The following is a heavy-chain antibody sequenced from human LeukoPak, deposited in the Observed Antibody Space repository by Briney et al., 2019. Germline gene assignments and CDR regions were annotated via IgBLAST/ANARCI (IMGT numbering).Heavy chain of an antibody. Sequence: GESLKISCKGSGCSFTSYWIGWVRQMPGKGLEWMGIIYPGDSDTRYSPSFQGQVTISADKSISTAYLQWSSLKASDTAMYYCARTGYYDSSGYYNWFDPWGQGTLVTVSS. CDR1: GCSFTSYW. J-gene: IGHJ5*02. D-gene: IGHD3-22*01. V-gene: IGHV5-51*01. CDR2: IYPGDSDT. CDR3: ARTGYYDSSGYYNWFDP.